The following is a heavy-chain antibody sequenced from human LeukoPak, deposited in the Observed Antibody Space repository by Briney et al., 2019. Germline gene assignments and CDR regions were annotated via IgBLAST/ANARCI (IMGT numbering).Heavy chain of an antibody. D-gene: IGHD6-19*01. Sequence: ASVTVSCKASGYTFTGYYMHWVRQAPGQGLEWMGWINPNSGGTNYAQKFQGRVTMTRDTSISTAYMELSRLRSDDTAVYYCARSRSIAVAGPTHYWGQGTLVTVSS. CDR3: ARSRSIAVAGPTHY. V-gene: IGHV1-2*02. J-gene: IGHJ4*02. CDR1: GYTFTGYY. CDR2: INPNSGGT.